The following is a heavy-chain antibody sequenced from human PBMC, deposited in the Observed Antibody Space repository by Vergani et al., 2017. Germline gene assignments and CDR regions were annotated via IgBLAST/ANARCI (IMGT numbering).Heavy chain of an antibody. J-gene: IGHJ5*02. CDR3: ASGRGKEVVPAAALKWFDR. V-gene: IGHV4-59*01. CDR2: IYYSGST. Sequence: QVQLQESGPGLVKPSETLSLTCTVSGGSISSYYWSWIRQPPGKGLEWIGYIYYSGSTNYNPSLKSRVTISVDTSKNQFSLKLSSVTAADTAVYYCASGRGKEVVPAAALKWFDRWSQGTLVTVSS. CDR1: GGSISSYY. D-gene: IGHD2-2*01.